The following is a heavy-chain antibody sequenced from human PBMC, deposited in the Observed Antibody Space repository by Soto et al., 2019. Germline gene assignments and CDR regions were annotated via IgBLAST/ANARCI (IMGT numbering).Heavy chain of an antibody. Sequence: PSQTLSLTCGISGDSVSSNSAAWNWIRQSPSRGLEWLGRTYYRSKWHNDYALSVKSRITINPDTSKNQFSLHLNYVTPEDTAVYYCAKEITVAGTLDYWGQGTLVTVSS. J-gene: IGHJ4*02. CDR3: AKEITVAGTLDY. CDR1: GDSVSSNSAA. V-gene: IGHV6-1*01. D-gene: IGHD6-19*01. CDR2: TYYRSKWHN.